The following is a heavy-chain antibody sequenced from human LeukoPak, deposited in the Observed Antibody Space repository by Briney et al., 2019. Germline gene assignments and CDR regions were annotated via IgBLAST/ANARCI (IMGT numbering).Heavy chain of an antibody. CDR3: VKGFSLD. CDR1: GFTFSSYA. J-gene: IGHJ4*02. Sequence: GGSLRLSCSASGFTFSSYAMHWVRQAPGKGLEYVSSITRNGGTTYYADSVKGRFTISRDSSKSTLYLQMSSLRAEDTAVYYCVKGFSLDWGQGTLVTVSS. V-gene: IGHV3-64D*06. D-gene: IGHD3-16*01. CDR2: ITRNGGTT.